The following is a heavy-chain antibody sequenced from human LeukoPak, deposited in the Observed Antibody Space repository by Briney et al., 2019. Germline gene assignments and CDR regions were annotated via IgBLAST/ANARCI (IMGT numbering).Heavy chain of an antibody. CDR3: AKDYDFWSGYPYYFDY. V-gene: IGHV3-23*01. D-gene: IGHD3-3*01. CDR1: GFTFSSYA. Sequence: GGSLRLSCAASGFTFSSYAMSWVRQAPGKGLEWVSAISGSGGSTYYADSVKGRFTISRDNSKNTLYLQMNSLRAGDTAVYYCAKDYDFWSGYPYYFDYWGQGTLVTVSS. CDR2: ISGSGGST. J-gene: IGHJ4*02.